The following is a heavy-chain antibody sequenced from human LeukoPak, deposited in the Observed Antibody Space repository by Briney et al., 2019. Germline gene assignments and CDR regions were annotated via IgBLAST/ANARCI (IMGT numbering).Heavy chain of an antibody. CDR2: ISSSGSTI. V-gene: IGHV3-48*03. D-gene: IGHD3-10*02. J-gene: IGHJ6*04. Sequence: PGGSLRLSCAASGFTFSSYEMNWVRQAPGKGLERVSYISSSGSTIYYADSVKGRFTISRDNAKNSLYLQMNSLRAEDTAGYYCAELGITMIGGVWGKGTTVTVSS. CDR3: AELGITMIGGV. CDR1: GFTFSSYE.